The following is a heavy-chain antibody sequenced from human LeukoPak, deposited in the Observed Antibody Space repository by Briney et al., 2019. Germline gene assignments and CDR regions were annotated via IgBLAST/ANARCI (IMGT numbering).Heavy chain of an antibody. CDR3: TKRSRTEIWSGYYKAFDI. D-gene: IGHD3-3*01. CDR2: IRSKANSYAT. V-gene: IGHV3-73*01. Sequence: GGSLRLSCAASGFTFSGSAMHWVRQASGKGLEWVGRIRSKANSYATAYAASVKGRFTISRDDSKNTAYLQMNSLKTEDTAVYYCTKRSRTEIWSGYYKAFDIWGQGTMVTVSS. CDR1: GFTFSGSA. J-gene: IGHJ3*02.